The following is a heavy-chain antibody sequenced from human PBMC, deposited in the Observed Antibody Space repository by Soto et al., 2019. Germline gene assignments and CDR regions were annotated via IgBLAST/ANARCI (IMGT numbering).Heavy chain of an antibody. CDR2: IKQDGSEK. Sequence: GGSLRLSCAASGFRFSDYKMIWVRQAPGKGLEWVANIKQDGSEKYYVDSVKGRFTISRDNAKNSLYLQMNSLRAEDTAVYYCAKEGALGYCSSTSCYHHYYYGMDVWGQGTTVTVSS. CDR3: AKEGALGYCSSTSCYHHYYYGMDV. CDR1: GFRFSDYK. J-gene: IGHJ6*02. V-gene: IGHV3-7*04. D-gene: IGHD2-2*01.